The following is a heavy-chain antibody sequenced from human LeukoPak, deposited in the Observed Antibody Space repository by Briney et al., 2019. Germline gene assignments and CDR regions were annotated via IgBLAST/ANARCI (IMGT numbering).Heavy chain of an antibody. CDR2: ISTSSSYI. CDR1: GFTFSGYS. CDR3: ARSAGNVLTYDYSYFDY. V-gene: IGHV3-21*01. D-gene: IGHD3-9*01. J-gene: IGHJ4*02. Sequence: GGSLRLSCEASGFTFSGYSMNWVRQAPGKGLEWVSSISTSSSYIYYADSLKGRFTISGENAKNSLYLQMNSLRVEDTAVYYCARSAGNVLTYDYSYFDYWGQGTLVTVSS.